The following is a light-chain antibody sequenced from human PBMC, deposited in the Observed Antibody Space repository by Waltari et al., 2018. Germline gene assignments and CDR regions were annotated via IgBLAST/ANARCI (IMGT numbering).Light chain of an antibody. CDR2: GAS. CDR3: QHHFRLPAT. Sequence: EIVLTQSPVSLSLSPGERATLSCRSSQSISRYLAWYQQKPGQAPRLPIYGASNRATGIPPRFSGSGSGTDFSLTISGLEPEDSAVYYCQHHFRLPATFGQGTNVEIK. J-gene: IGKJ1*01. CDR1: QSISRY. V-gene: IGKV3-20*01.